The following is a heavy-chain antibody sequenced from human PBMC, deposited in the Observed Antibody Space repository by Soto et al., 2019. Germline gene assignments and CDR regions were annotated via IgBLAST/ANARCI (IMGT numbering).Heavy chain of an antibody. J-gene: IGHJ5*02. V-gene: IGHV1-69*08. Sequence: QVQLVQSGAEVKKPGSSVKVSCKASGGTFSSYTISWVRQAPGQGLEWMGRIIPILGIANYAQKFQGRVTITADKSTSTAYMELSSLRSEDTAVYYCARDGYCSGGSCYSRGWFDPWGKGTLVTVSS. CDR3: ARDGYCSGGSCYSRGWFDP. CDR2: IIPILGIA. D-gene: IGHD2-15*01. CDR1: GGTFSSYT.